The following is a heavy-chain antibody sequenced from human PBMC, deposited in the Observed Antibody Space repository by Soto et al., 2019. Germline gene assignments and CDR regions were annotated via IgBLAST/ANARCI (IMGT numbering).Heavy chain of an antibody. J-gene: IGHJ5*02. CDR1: GFSLSTSGMR. V-gene: IGHV2-70*04. CDR2: IDWDDDK. D-gene: IGHD3-22*01. Sequence: SGPTLVNPRRTLTLTCTFSGFSLSTSGMRVSWIRQPPGKALEWLARIDWDDDKFYSTSLKTRLTISKDTSKNQVVLTMTNIDPVDTATYYCARTLALYDSSGYPDNWFDPWGQGTLVTVSS. CDR3: ARTLALYDSSGYPDNWFDP.